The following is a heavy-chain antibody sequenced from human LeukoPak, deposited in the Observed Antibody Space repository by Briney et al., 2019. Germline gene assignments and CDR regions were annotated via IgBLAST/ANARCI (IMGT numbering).Heavy chain of an antibody. CDR1: GGSISSSTYY. V-gene: IGHV4-39*01. CDR2: IYSSGSS. Sequence: SETLSLTCTVSGGSISSSTYYWGWIRQPPGKGLEWIGGIYSSGSSYHNPSLKSRVTISVDTSKNQFSLKLSSVTTADTAVYYCARHGADIVVVPSGSIVYWGQGTLVTVSS. D-gene: IGHD2-2*01. CDR3: ARHGADIVVVPSGSIVY. J-gene: IGHJ4*02.